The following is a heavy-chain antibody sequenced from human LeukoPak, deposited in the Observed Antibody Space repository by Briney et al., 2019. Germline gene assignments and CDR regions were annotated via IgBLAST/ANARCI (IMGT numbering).Heavy chain of an antibody. CDR2: IYSSGST. CDR1: GGSISSGSYY. Sequence: SETLSLTCTVSGGSISSGSYYWSWIRQPAGKGLEWIGRIYSSGSTIYNPSLKSRVTISVGPSKKQFSLKLSSVTASDTAVYYCATNGGYTSGYYFDSWGQGTLVTVSS. V-gene: IGHV4-61*02. D-gene: IGHD5-18*01. J-gene: IGHJ4*02. CDR3: ATNGGYTSGYYFDS.